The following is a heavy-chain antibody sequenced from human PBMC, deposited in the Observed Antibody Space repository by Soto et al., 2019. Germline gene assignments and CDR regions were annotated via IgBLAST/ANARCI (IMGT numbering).Heavy chain of an antibody. J-gene: IGHJ4*02. V-gene: IGHV1-18*01. CDR1: GYTFITYG. CDR2: INPYSGNT. Sequence: GPEVRKPGASVKLSCKTSGYTFITYGLTWVRQAPGEGLEWMGWINPYSGNTAFAEKFQDRITVTTDTSTDTAYMELEDLDSDDTAVYYCAKNAVSGDYARHLDYWGQGTLVAVST. CDR3: AKNAVSGDYARHLDY. D-gene: IGHD4-17*01.